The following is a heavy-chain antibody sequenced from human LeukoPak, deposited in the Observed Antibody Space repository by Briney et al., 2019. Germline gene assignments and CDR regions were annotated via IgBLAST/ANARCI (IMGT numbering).Heavy chain of an antibody. Sequence: ASVSVSCKASGNTFTNYGVNWVRQAPGQRPEWMGWFSPYNGHTKHAPKLKGRVTLTVDTLTSTAYMELRTLISDDTATYYCAIGQGVITWGGADVYDVWGQGTTVIVS. CDR3: AIGQGVITWGGADVYDV. D-gene: IGHD3-16*01. CDR2: FSPYNGHT. V-gene: IGHV1-18*01. CDR1: GNTFTNYG. J-gene: IGHJ3*01.